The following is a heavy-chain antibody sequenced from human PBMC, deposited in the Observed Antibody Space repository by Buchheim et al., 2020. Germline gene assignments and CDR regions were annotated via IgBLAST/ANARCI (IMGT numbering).Heavy chain of an antibody. CDR2: ISYDGSNK. D-gene: IGHD3-10*01. Sequence: QVQLVESGGGVVQPGRSLRLSCAASGFTFSSYAMHWVRQAPGKGLEWVAVISYDGSNKYYADSVKGRFTISRDNSKNTLYLQMNSLRAEDTAVYYCAREVSMIRGLFNYWGQGTL. J-gene: IGHJ4*02. CDR3: AREVSMIRGLFNY. V-gene: IGHV3-30-3*01. CDR1: GFTFSSYA.